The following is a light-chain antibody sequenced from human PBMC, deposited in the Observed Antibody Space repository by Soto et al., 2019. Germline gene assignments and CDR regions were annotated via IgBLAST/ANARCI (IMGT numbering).Light chain of an antibody. V-gene: IGLV1-40*01. CDR2: ENN. J-gene: IGLJ1*01. Sequence: QSVLTQPPSVSEAPGQRVTISCTGSSSNIGAGYEAHWYQQVPGTAPKLLIYENNNRPSGVPDRFSGSKYGTSASLAITGLQAEDEDEYYCQSYDSSLSGYVFGTGTKLTVL. CDR1: SSNIGAGYE. CDR3: QSYDSSLSGYV.